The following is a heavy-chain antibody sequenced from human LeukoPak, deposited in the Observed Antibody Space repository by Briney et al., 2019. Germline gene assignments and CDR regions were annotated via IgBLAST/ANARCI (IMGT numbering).Heavy chain of an antibody. CDR3: AREGTDYGDYVHWFDP. J-gene: IGHJ5*02. V-gene: IGHV4-38-2*02. CDR1: GYSISSGYY. D-gene: IGHD4-17*01. CDR2: IYHSGST. Sequence: SETLSLTCTVSGYSISSGYYWGWIRQPPGKGLEWIGSIYHSGSTYYNPSLKSRVTISVDTSKNQFSLKLSSVTAADTAVYYCAREGTDYGDYVHWFDPWGQGTLVTVSS.